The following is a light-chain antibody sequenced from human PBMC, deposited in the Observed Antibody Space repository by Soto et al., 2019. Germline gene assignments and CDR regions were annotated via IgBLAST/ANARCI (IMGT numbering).Light chain of an antibody. CDR1: QTISNY. V-gene: IGKV1-39*01. CDR3: QQSHRTPHT. J-gene: IGKJ2*01. CDR2: GAS. Sequence: GDRVTITCRASQTISNYLNWYQQKPGKAPKLLISGASTLQSGVPSRFTGSGSGTDFTLTIRGLQPDDFASYYCQQSHRTPHTFGQGTK.